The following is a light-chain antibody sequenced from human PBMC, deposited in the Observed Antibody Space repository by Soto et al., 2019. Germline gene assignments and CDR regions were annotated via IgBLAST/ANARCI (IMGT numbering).Light chain of an antibody. CDR1: QSVSTNY. Sequence: EIVLTQSPGTLSLSPGERATLSCRASQSVSTNYLAWYQQQPGQTPRLLIYAASSRATGIPDRFSGSGSGTDFTLTISRLEPEDFAVYYCHQYINSPYTFGQGTNLEIK. CDR2: AAS. V-gene: IGKV3-20*01. CDR3: HQYINSPYT. J-gene: IGKJ2*01.